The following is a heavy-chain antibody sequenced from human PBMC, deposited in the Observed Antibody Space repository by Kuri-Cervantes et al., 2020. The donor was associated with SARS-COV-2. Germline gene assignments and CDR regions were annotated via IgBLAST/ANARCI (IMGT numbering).Heavy chain of an antibody. CDR2: TYYRSKWYN. J-gene: IGHJ4*02. D-gene: IGHD3-9*01. CDR3: ARAAATHFGLVTGAIDY. Sequence: SQTLSLTCAISGDSVSSNSAAWNWIRQSPSRGLEWLGRTYYRSKWYNDYAVSVKSRITINPDTSKNQFSLQLNSVTPEDTAVYYCARAAATHFGLVTGAIDYWGQGTLVTVSS. CDR1: GDSVSSNSAA. V-gene: IGHV6-1*01.